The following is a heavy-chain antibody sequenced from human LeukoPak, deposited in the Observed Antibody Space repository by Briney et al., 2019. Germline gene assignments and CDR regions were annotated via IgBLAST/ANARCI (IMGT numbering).Heavy chain of an antibody. V-gene: IGHV3-11*05. D-gene: IGHD3-3*01. J-gene: IGHJ5*02. CDR1: GFTFSDYY. Sequence: GGSLRLSCAASGFTFSDYYMSWIRQAPGKGLEWVSYITSSSAYTNYADSVKGRFTISRDNSKNTLYLQMNSLRAEDTAVYYCAKGGTIFGTDWFDPWGQGTLVTVSS. CDR3: AKGGTIFGTDWFDP. CDR2: ITSSSAYT.